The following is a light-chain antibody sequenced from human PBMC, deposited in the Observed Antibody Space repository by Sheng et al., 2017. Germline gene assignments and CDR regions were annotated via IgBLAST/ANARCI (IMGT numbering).Light chain of an antibody. J-gene: IGKJ1*01. CDR2: GAS. CDR1: QRISNH. CDR3: QQSYNTPRT. Sequence: EIVMTQSPATLSVSPGERATLSCRASQRISNHLAWYQQKPGQAPRLLIYGASTRATGIPARFSGSGSGTEFTLTISSLQSEDFATYYCQQSYNTPRTFGQGTKVEIK. V-gene: IGKV3-15*01.